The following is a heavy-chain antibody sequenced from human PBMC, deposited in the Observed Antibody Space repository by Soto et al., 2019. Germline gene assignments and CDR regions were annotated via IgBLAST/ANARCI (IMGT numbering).Heavy chain of an antibody. CDR3: AREEYYGSGSYFAEYFQH. Sequence: QVQLQQSGPGLVKPSQTLSLTCAISGDSVSSNSAAWNWIRQSPSRGLEWLGRTYYRSKWYNDYAVSVKSRITTNPDTSKNQFSLQLNSVTPEDTAVYYCAREEYYGSGSYFAEYFQHWGQGTLVTVSS. CDR1: GDSVSSNSAA. V-gene: IGHV6-1*01. D-gene: IGHD3-10*01. CDR2: TYYRSKWYN. J-gene: IGHJ1*01.